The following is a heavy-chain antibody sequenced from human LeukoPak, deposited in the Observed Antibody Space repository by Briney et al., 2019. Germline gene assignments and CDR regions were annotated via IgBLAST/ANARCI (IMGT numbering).Heavy chain of an antibody. CDR1: GFTFSSYA. Sequence: GGSLRLSCVASGFTFSSYAMSWVRQAPGKGLEWVSGISGSGGGTYNADSVKGRFTISRDNSKNTLYLQMNSLRAEDTAVYYCAKTGANYWYFDLWGRGTLVTVSS. CDR2: ISGSGGGT. J-gene: IGHJ2*01. CDR3: AKTGANYWYFDL. V-gene: IGHV3-23*01. D-gene: IGHD7-27*01.